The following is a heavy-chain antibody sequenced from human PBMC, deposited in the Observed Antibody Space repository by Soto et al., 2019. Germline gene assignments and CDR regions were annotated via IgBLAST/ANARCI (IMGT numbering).Heavy chain of an antibody. Sequence: GGSLRLSCAASGFTFSSNGMSWVRQAPGKGLDWVSGISGSGRNTYYADSVKGRFTISRDNSKNTLFLQMNSLRAEDTAVYYCAKNGLSNSPSAIDSWGQGTQVTVSS. CDR2: ISGSGRNT. D-gene: IGHD2-8*01. CDR3: AKNGLSNSPSAIDS. J-gene: IGHJ4*02. CDR1: GFTFSSNG. V-gene: IGHV3-23*01.